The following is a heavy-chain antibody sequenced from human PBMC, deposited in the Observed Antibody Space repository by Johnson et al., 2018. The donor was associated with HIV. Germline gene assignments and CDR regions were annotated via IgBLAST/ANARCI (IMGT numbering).Heavy chain of an antibody. CDR1: GFTLHDYD. CDR2: INWNGGST. J-gene: IGHJ3*02. CDR3: VKPPREVTVVDAFDI. V-gene: IGHV3-20*04. Sequence: VQLVESGGGVVRPGGSLRLSCAASGFTLHDYDMSWVRQAPGKGLEWVSRINWNGGSTDYSDSVKGRFTISRDNAKNSLYLQVNSLRGEDTALYSCVKPPREVTVVDAFDIWGQGTMVTVSS. D-gene: IGHD4-23*01.